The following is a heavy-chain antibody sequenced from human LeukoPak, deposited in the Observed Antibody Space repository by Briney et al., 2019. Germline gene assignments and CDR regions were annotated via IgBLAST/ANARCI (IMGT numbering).Heavy chain of an antibody. CDR1: GYTFTSYG. V-gene: IGHV1-18*01. CDR2: ISAYNGNT. CDR3: ARGYITMVRGAPSGDPPVGMDV. J-gene: IGHJ6*02. D-gene: IGHD3-10*01. Sequence: ASVKVSCKASGYTFTSYGISWVRQAPGQGLEWMGWISAYNGNTNYAQKLQGRVTMTTDTSTSTAYMELRSLRSDDTAVYYCARGYITMVRGAPSGDPPVGMDVWGQGTTVTVSS.